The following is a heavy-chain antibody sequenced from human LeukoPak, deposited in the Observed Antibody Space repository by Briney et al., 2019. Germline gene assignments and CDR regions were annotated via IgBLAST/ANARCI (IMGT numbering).Heavy chain of an antibody. V-gene: IGHV3-23*01. CDR1: GFIFSTYA. Sequence: PGGSLRLSCAASGFIFSTYAMSWVRQAPGKGLEWVSAVSRSGANTYYADSVKGRFTISRDNSKNTVHLQMNSLSAEDTAVYYCAQIPWDYDSSGSQSYFAYWGQGTLVAVSS. D-gene: IGHD3-22*01. CDR2: VSRSGANT. J-gene: IGHJ4*02. CDR3: AQIPWDYDSSGSQSYFAY.